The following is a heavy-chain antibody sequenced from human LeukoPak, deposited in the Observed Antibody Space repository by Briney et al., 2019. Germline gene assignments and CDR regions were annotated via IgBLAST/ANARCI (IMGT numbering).Heavy chain of an antibody. CDR2: IIPIFGTA. J-gene: IGHJ4*02. CDR1: GGTFSSYA. D-gene: IGHD3-22*01. CDR3: ARGVPYYDGILDY. V-gene: IGHV1-69*05. Sequence: SVKVSCKASGGTFSSYAISWVRQAPGQGLEWMGGIIPIFGTANYAQKFQGRVTITTDESTSTAYMELSSLRSEDTAVYYCARGVPYYDGILDYWGQGTLVTVSS.